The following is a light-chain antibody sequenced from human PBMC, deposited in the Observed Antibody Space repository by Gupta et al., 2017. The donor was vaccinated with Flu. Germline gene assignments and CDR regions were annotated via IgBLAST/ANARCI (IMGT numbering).Light chain of an antibody. V-gene: IGKV1-17*02. CDR2: GAS. CDR1: QSIDTD. CDR3: LQHRMYPLT. J-gene: IGKJ1*01. Sequence: DIQMTQSPSSLSASVRDRVTITCRSSQSIDTDLSWYQQKSGTASTRLIFGASTLQSGVPSRSSGSGFGTRFTLTINNVKPEDFATYYCLQHRMYPLTFGRGTKVEIK.